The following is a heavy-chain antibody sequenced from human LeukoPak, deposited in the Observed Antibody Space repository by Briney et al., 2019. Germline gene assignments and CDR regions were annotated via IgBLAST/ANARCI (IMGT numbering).Heavy chain of an antibody. J-gene: IGHJ4*02. V-gene: IGHV3-74*01. Sequence: PGGSLRLSCAASGFTFSSYWMHWVRQAPGKGLVWVSRINSDGSSTSYADSVKGRFTISRDNAKNTLYLQMNSLRAEDTAVYYCASSSWYPPTYYFDYWGQGTLVTVSS. CDR3: ASSSWYPPTYYFDY. CDR1: GFTFSSYW. D-gene: IGHD6-13*01. CDR2: INSDGSST.